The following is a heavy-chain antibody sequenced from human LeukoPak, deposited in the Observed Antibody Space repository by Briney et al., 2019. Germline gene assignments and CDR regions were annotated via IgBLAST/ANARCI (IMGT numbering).Heavy chain of an antibody. V-gene: IGHV1-18*04. D-gene: IGHD6-13*01. J-gene: IGHJ6*04. CDR3: ARPHGIAAAGGGYNGRAV. CDR1: GYTFTSYG. Sequence: AASVKVSCRASGYTFTSYGISWVRQAPGQGLEWMGWISAYNGNTNYAQKLQGRVTMTTDTSTSTAYMELRSLRSDDTAVYYCARPHGIAAAGGGYNGRAVGGKGPTVPFSS. CDR2: ISAYNGNT.